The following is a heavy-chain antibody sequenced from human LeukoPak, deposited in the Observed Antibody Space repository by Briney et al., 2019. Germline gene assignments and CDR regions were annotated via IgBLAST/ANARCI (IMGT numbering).Heavy chain of an antibody. J-gene: IGHJ4*02. CDR2: INHSGST. Sequence: PSETLSLTCAVYGGSFSGYYWSWIRQPPGKGLEWIGEINHSGSTNYNPSLKSRVTISVDTSKNQFSLKLSSVTAADTAVYYCARGITMVPDYWGQGTLVTVSS. CDR3: ARGITMVPDY. V-gene: IGHV4-34*01. D-gene: IGHD3-10*01. CDR1: GGSFSGYY.